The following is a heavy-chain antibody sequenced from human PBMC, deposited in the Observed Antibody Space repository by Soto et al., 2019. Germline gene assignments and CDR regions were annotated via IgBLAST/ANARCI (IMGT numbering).Heavy chain of an antibody. CDR3: ARDTLLTGHAPTQLDY. Sequence: PGESLKISCKGSGYSFTSYWIGWVRQMPGKGLEWMGIIYPGDSDTRYSPSFQGQVTISADKSISTAYLQWSSLKASDTAMYYCARDTLLTGHAPTQLDYWGQGTLVTVSS. CDR1: GYSFTSYW. D-gene: IGHD3-9*01. CDR2: IYPGDSDT. V-gene: IGHV5-51*01. J-gene: IGHJ4*02.